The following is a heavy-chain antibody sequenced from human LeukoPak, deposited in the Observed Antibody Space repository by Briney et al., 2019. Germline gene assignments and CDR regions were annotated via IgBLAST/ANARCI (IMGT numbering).Heavy chain of an antibody. D-gene: IGHD1-26*01. V-gene: IGHV3-7*05. CDR2: IKQDANEK. Sequence: GGPLRLSCAASGFTFSSCWMSWVREAPGKGLEWVANIKQDANEKYYVDSVKGRFNISRDNDRNSLYVQMNSLRAEDTAVYYCASGLIVGVHFDYWGQGTLVTVSS. CDR1: GFTFSSCW. J-gene: IGHJ4*02. CDR3: ASGLIVGVHFDY.